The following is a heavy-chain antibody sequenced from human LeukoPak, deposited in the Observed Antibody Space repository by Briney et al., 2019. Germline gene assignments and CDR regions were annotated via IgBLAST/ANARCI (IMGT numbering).Heavy chain of an antibody. Sequence: PSETLPLTCTVSSGSISSSSYYWGWIRQPPGKGLEWIGSIYYSGSTYYNPSLKSRVTISVDTSKNQFSLKLSSVTAADTAVYYCARHVRGYSGYVIDYWGQGTLVTVSS. CDR3: ARHVRGYSGYVIDY. V-gene: IGHV4-39*01. CDR2: IYYSGST. J-gene: IGHJ4*02. CDR1: SGSISSSSYY. D-gene: IGHD5-12*01.